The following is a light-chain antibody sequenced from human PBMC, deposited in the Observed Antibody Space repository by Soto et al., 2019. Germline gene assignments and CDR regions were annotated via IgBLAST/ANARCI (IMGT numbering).Light chain of an antibody. J-gene: IGLJ3*02. Sequence: QSVLTQPASVSGSPGQSITISCTGTSSDVGGYKYVSWYQQHPGKAPKLMIYEVSNRPSGVSDRFSGSKSGNTASLTISGLQAEDEADYYCSSYTSRGTWVFGGGTKLTVL. V-gene: IGLV2-14*01. CDR3: SSYTSRGTWV. CDR1: SSDVGGYKY. CDR2: EVS.